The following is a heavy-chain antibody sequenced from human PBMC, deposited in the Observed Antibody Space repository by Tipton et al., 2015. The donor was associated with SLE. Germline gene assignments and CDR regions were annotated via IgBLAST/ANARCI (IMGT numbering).Heavy chain of an antibody. D-gene: IGHD3-3*01. CDR3: ARGTNGGSTFGVDGDFYYYYIDV. CDR1: GGSIYSSY. V-gene: IGHV4-59*08. Sequence: TLSLTCTVSGGSIYSSYCTWIRQPPGRGLEWIGRIHFSGLTRYNPSLPSRLTMSLDTSQNQLSLKLSSMTAADTAMYYCARGTNGGSTFGVDGDFYYYYIDVWGEGTTVTVSS. J-gene: IGHJ6*03. CDR2: IHFSGLT.